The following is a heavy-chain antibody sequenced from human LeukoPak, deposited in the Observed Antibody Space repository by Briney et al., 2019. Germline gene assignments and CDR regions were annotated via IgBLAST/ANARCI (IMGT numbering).Heavy chain of an antibody. V-gene: IGHV3-74*01. J-gene: IGHJ4*02. Sequence: GGSLRLSCAASGFTFSSYAMSWVRQAPGKGLEWVSRINSDGSSTSYADSVKDRFTISRDNAKNTLYLQMNSLRAEDTAVYYCARADSSSWYYFDYWGQGTLVTVSS. CDR1: GFTFSSYA. CDR2: INSDGSST. D-gene: IGHD6-13*01. CDR3: ARADSSSWYYFDY.